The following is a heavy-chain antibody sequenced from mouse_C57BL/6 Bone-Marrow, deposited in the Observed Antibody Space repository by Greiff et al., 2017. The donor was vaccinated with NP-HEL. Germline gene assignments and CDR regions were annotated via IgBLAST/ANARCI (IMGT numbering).Heavy chain of an antibody. CDR3: AREGPLTGYWYFDV. D-gene: IGHD4-1*01. CDR1: GYTFTSYT. Sequence: VMLVESGAELARPGASVKMSCKASGYTFTSYTMHWVKQRPGQGLEWIGYINPSSGYTKYNQKFKDKATLTADKSSSTAYMQLSSLTSEDSAVYYCAREGPLTGYWYFDVWGTGTTVTVSS. V-gene: IGHV1-4*01. CDR2: INPSSGYT. J-gene: IGHJ1*03.